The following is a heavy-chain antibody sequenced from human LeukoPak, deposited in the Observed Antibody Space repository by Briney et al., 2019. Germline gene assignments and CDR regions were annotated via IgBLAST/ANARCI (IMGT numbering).Heavy chain of an antibody. Sequence: PGGSLSFSCAAPGFTFSNYAMNWVRQAQGKGLEWVSAISGSGGDTYYADSVKGRFTISRDNSKNTLYLQMNSLRAEDTAVYYCRYFLPHFDYWGQGTLVTVSS. J-gene: IGHJ4*02. CDR1: GFTFSNYA. CDR3: RYFLPHFDY. CDR2: ISGSGGDT. V-gene: IGHV3-23*01. D-gene: IGHD2/OR15-2a*01.